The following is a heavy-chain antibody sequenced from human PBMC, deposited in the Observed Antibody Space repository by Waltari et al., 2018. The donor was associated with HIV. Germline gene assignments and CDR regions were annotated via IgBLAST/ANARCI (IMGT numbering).Heavy chain of an antibody. V-gene: IGHV1-18*04. CDR3: ARGGFHDSSAYYWAY. D-gene: IGHD3-22*01. CDR2: ISTYNNHA. CDR1: GYTFSTYI. Sequence: QVHLVQSAAEAQKPGAAVKVSCKASGYTFSTYIITWVRQAPGQGLEWMGWISTYNNHAKYAQRFQDRVTMTTDTSTNTAYLELRSLRSDDTAVYYCARGGFHDSSAYYWAYWGQGTLVTVSS. J-gene: IGHJ4*02.